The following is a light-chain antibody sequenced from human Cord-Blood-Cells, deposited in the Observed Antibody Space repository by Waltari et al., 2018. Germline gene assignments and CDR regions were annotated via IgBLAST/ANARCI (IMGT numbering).Light chain of an antibody. J-gene: IGLJ3*02. CDR2: GYT. CDR1: SSNIGAGYD. Sequence: QSVLTQPPSVSGAPGQRVTISCTGSSSNIGAGYDVHWYQQLPGTAPKLRIYGYTNRSSVVPVLFAGSKSGTSASLAITGLQAEDEADYYCQSYDSSLSGWGFGGGTKLTVL. V-gene: IGLV1-40*01. CDR3: QSYDSSLSGWG.